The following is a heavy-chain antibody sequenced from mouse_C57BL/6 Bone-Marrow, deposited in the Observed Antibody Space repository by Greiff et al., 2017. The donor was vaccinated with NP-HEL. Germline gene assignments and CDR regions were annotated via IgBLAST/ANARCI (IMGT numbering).Heavy chain of an antibody. CDR2: ISNGGGST. CDR3: ARHRTTVVAPFAY. D-gene: IGHD1-1*01. Sequence: DVKLVESGGGLVQPGGSLKLSCAASGFTFSDYYMYWVRQTPEKRLEWVAYISNGGGSTYYPDTVKGRFTISRDNAKNTLYLQMSRLKSEDTAMYYCARHRTTVVAPFAYWGQGTLVTVSA. CDR1: GFTFSDYY. J-gene: IGHJ3*01. V-gene: IGHV5-12*01.